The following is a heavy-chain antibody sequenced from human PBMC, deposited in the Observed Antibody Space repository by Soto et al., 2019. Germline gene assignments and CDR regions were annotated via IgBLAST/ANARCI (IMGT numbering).Heavy chain of an antibody. CDR2: ISGHNGTK. J-gene: IGHJ4*02. D-gene: IGHD6-13*01. CDR3: AREAAAGTLDY. Sequence: QVQLVQSGAEVKKPGASVKVSCKASGYTFPSYGVTWVQKAPGQGLEGMRWISGHNGTKNNAQKLEGRVTMTTDTATSTAYMELRSLRSDDTAVYYCAREAAAGTLDYWGQGTLVTVSS. CDR1: GYTFPSYG. V-gene: IGHV1-18*01.